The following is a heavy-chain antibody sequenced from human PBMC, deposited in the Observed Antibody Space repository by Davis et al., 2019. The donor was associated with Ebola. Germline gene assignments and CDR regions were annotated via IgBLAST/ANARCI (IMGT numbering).Heavy chain of an antibody. J-gene: IGHJ6*02. CDR3: ARDTLALTIFGVVINYGMDV. CDR1: GFTFSSYS. V-gene: IGHV3-21*01. CDR2: ISSSSSYI. Sequence: PGGSLRLSCAASGFTFSSYSMNWVRQAPGKGLEWVSSISSSSSYIYYADSVKGRFTISRDNAKNSLYLQMNSLRAEDTAVYYCARDTLALTIFGVVINYGMDVWGQGTTVTVSS. D-gene: IGHD3-3*01.